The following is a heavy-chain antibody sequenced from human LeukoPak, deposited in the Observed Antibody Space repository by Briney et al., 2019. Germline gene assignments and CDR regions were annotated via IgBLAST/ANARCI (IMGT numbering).Heavy chain of an antibody. J-gene: IGHJ4*02. CDR1: GFTLSSYA. D-gene: IGHD5-12*01. CDR3: AKGDVVTAIFPLDY. V-gene: IGHV3-23*01. Sequence: GGSLRLSCAASGFTLSSYAMSWVRQAPGKVLEWVSGISGIGGTTYYADSVQGRFTISRDNSKKTLFLQMSSLRAEDTAVYYCAKGDVVTAIFPLDYWGQGTLVIVSS. CDR2: ISGIGGTT.